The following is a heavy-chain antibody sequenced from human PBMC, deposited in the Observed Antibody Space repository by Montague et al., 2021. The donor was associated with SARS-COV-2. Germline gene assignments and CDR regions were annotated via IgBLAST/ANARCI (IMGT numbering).Heavy chain of an antibody. CDR1: GFSLSTSGMC. CDR2: XXWDDDK. J-gene: IGHJ4*02. Sequence: PALVKPTQTLTLTCTFSGFSLSTSGMCVSWIRQPPGKALEWLARXXWDDDKYYSTSLKTRLTISKDTSKNQVVLTMTNMDPVDTATYYCAREYSSSVYFDYWGQGTLVTVSS. D-gene: IGHD6-6*01. V-gene: IGHV2-70*11. CDR3: AREYSSSVYFDY.